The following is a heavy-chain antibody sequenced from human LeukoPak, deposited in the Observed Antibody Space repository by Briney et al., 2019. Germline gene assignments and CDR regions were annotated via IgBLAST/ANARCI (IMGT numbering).Heavy chain of an antibody. CDR2: INHSGST. Sequence: SETLSLTCAVYGGSFSGYYWSWIRQPPGKGLEWIGEINHSGSTNYNPSLKSRVTISVDTSKNQFSLKLSSVTAADTAVYYCARDIAAAGKGGDYWGQGTLVTVSS. V-gene: IGHV4-34*01. J-gene: IGHJ4*02. D-gene: IGHD6-13*01. CDR1: GGSFSGYY. CDR3: ARDIAAAGKGGDY.